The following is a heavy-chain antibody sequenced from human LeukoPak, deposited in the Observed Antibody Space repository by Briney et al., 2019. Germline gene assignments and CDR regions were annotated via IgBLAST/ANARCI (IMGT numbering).Heavy chain of an antibody. V-gene: IGHV3-74*01. CDR2: IHTDGST. J-gene: IGHJ4*02. D-gene: IGHD3-16*01. Sequence: PGGSLRLSCAVSGFTLNNDWLHWVRQVPGKGLVWVSRIHTDGSTNYADSVKGRFTISRDSATNTLYLQMNSLRAEDTAAYYCATSLITRFDYWGQGTLVTVSS. CDR1: GFTLNNDW. CDR3: ATSLITRFDY.